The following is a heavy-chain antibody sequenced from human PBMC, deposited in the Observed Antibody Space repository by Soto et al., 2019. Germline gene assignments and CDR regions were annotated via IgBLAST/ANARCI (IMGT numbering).Heavy chain of an antibody. D-gene: IGHD4-17*01. J-gene: IGHJ4*02. CDR2: INHSGST. Sequence: PETLSLTCALYGGSFSGYYWSWIRQPPGKGLEWIGEINHSGSTNYNPSLKSRVTISVDTSKNQFSLKLSSVTAADTAVYYCARLNGDYFDYWGQGTLVTV. CDR3: ARLNGDYFDY. V-gene: IGHV4-34*01. CDR1: GGSFSGYY.